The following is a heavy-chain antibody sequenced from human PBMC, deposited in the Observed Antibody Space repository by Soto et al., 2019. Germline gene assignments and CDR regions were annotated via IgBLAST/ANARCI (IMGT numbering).Heavy chain of an antibody. CDR3: AREPPDGSGSSGMDV. V-gene: IGHV4-59*01. CDR2: IFYSGSP. Sequence: QVQLQESGPGLVKPSETLSLTCTVSGGSISGYYWRWVRLPPGKGLECLGSIFYSGSPSYNPSLKSRVTLSVDTSKNQVSLKLRSVSAADTAVYYCAREPPDGSGSSGMDVWGHGTTVIVSS. D-gene: IGHD3-10*01. J-gene: IGHJ6*02. CDR1: GGSISGYY.